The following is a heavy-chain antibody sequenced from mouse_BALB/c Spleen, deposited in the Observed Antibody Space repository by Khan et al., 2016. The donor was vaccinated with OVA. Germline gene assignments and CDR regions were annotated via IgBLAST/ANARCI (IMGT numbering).Heavy chain of an antibody. D-gene: IGHD2-2*01. CDR1: GFTFSNYD. Sequence: EVELVESGGDLVKPGGSLKLSCAASGFTFSNYDMSWVRQTPDKRLEWVATISSAGSYTYYSDSVKGRFTISRDNAKNTLNLQMSSLQSEDTAMYYCARRGYDEAGFAYWGQGTLVTVSA. J-gene: IGHJ3*01. V-gene: IGHV5-6*01. CDR2: ISSAGSYT. CDR3: ARRGYDEAGFAY.